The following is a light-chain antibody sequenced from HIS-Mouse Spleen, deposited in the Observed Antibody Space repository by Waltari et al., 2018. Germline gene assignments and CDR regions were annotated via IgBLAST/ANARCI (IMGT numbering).Light chain of an antibody. CDR1: QGLSRY. CDR3: QQLNSYPPT. V-gene: IGKV1-9*01. J-gene: IGKJ1*01. CDR2: AAS. Sequence: DIQLTQSPSFLSASVGDRVTITCRASQGLSRYLGWYQQKPGKAPKLLIYAASTLKSRVPSGFGGSGAGTEFTLTISSLQPEDFATYYCQQLNSYPPTFGQGTKVEIK.